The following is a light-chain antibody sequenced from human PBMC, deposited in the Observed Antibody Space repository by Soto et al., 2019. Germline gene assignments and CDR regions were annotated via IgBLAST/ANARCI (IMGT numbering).Light chain of an antibody. J-gene: IGKJ3*01. V-gene: IGKV1-39*01. CDR1: QSISNY. Sequence: DIPMTQSPSSLSASVGDTVTITCRASQSISNYLNWYQQKPGKAPNLLIYAASSLESGVPSRFGGSGSGTDFTLTISSLQPEDFATYYCQQSFSAPRTFGPGTKVDIE. CDR2: AAS. CDR3: QQSFSAPRT.